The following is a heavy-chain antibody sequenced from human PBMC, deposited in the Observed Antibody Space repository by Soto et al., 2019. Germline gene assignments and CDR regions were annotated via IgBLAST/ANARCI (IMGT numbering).Heavy chain of an antibody. D-gene: IGHD6-19*01. J-gene: IGHJ4*02. CDR2: IYSAGST. CDR3: ARDGTSGWHHDY. Sequence: GGSLRLSCAASGFTVSGNYMSWVRQAPGKGLEWVSAIYSAGSTYYAESVKGRFTISRDNSKNTLYLQMNSLRVEDTAVYYCARDGTSGWHHDYWGQGTLVTVSS. CDR1: GFTVSGNY. V-gene: IGHV3-66*01.